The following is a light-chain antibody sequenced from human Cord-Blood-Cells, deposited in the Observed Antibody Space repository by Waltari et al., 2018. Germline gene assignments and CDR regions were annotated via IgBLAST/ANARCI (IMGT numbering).Light chain of an antibody. CDR2: VIQ. CDR1: RGSIASNY. Sequence: NFMLTQPHSVSESPGKTVPISCTRSRGSIASNYVQGYQQRPGISPTTVTYVIQQGPSWFPERFSGSIDSSSNSASLTSSGLKTEDEADYYCHSYDSSNRVFGGGTKLTVL. CDR3: HSYDSSNRV. J-gene: IGLJ3*02. V-gene: IGLV6-57*01.